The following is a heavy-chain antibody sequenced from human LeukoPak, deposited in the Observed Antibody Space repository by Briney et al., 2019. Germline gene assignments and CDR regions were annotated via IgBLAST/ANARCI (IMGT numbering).Heavy chain of an antibody. J-gene: IGHJ4*02. CDR1: GFTFSSYW. Sequence: GGSLRLSCAASGFTFSSYWMNWVRQAPGKGLVWVSRIASDGSSTTYADSVKGRFSISRDNAKNSLYLQMNSLRAEDTALYHCARGPSGGAAPYYFDYWGQGTLVTVSS. CDR2: IASDGSST. V-gene: IGHV3-74*01. CDR3: ARGPSGGAAPYYFDY. D-gene: IGHD1-26*01.